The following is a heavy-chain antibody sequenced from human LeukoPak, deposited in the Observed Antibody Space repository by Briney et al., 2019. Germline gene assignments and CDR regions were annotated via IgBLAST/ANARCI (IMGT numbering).Heavy chain of an antibody. D-gene: IGHD5-24*01. CDR2: IYYSGRT. J-gene: IGHJ5*02. CDR3: ARQRDGYNYHWFDP. V-gene: IGHV4-39*01. CDR1: GGSISSSSYY. Sequence: SETLSLTCTVSGGSISSSSYYWGWIRQPPGKGLEWIGSIYYSGRTYYNPSLKSRVTISVDTSKNQFSLKLSSVTAADTAVYYCARQRDGYNYHWFDPWGQGTLVTVSS.